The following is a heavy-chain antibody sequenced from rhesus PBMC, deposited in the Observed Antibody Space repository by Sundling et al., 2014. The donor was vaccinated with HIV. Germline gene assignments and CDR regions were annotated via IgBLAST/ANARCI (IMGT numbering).Heavy chain of an antibody. Sequence: EVQLVETGGGLVQPGGSLKLSCAASGFIFSSYGMSWVRQAPGKGLEWVSAINSGGGSTYYADSVKGRFAISRDNSKNTLSLQMNSLRAEDTAVYYCAKILFYNIWTGYYTGFDYWGQGVLVTVSS. CDR2: INSGGGST. V-gene: IGHV3S42*01. J-gene: IGHJ4*01. D-gene: IGHD3-3*01. CDR1: GFIFSSYG. CDR3: AKILFYNIWTGYYTGFDY.